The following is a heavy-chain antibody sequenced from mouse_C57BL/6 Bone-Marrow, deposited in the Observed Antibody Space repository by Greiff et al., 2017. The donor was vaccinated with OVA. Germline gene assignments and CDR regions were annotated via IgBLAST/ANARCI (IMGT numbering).Heavy chain of an antibody. J-gene: IGHJ1*03. D-gene: IGHD1-1*01. Sequence: EVKLVESGGGLVQPGGSMKLSCVASGFTFSNYWMNWVRQSPEKGLEWVAQIRLKSDNYATHYAESVKGRFTISRDDSKSSVYLQMNNLRAEDTGIYYCTGLLRTTYFDVWGTGTTVTVSS. CDR2: IRLKSDNYAT. CDR1: GFTFSNYW. CDR3: TGLLRTTYFDV. V-gene: IGHV6-3*01.